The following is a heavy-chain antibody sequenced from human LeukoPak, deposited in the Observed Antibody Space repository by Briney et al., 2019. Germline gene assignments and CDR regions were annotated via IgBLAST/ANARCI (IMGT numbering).Heavy chain of an antibody. J-gene: IGHJ3*02. CDR1: GFTFGTYT. Sequence: GRSLRLSCGASGFTFGTYTMHWVRQAPGKALEWVALVSYDGSYEDYADSVKGRFSISRDNSKNTLYLQMNSLRSEDAAVYYCAREPDTAMRTGAFDIWGQGTVVTVSS. CDR2: VSYDGSYE. CDR3: AREPDTAMRTGAFDI. V-gene: IGHV3-30*04. D-gene: IGHD5-18*01.